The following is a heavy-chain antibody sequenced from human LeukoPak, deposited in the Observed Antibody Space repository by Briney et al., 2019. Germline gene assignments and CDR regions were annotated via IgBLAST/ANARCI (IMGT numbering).Heavy chain of an antibody. CDR1: GWSLKDYY. CDR2: IGSRTGIT. D-gene: IGHD3-3*01. CDR3: ARVPLRFLEPFDY. J-gene: IGHJ4*02. Sequence: PSETLSLTCSISGWSLKDYYWSWVRQPPGKGLEWIGEIGSRTGITNYNPSLKSRATLSLDTSENHFSLTLHSMTAADTAIYYCARVPLRFLEPFDYWGQGTLVTVSS. V-gene: IGHV4-34*01.